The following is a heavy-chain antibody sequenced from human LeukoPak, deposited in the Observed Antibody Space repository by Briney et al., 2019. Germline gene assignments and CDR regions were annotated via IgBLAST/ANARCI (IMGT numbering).Heavy chain of an antibody. J-gene: IGHJ6*02. CDR3: ARSRSVSNYKGMDV. V-gene: IGHV3-21*01. D-gene: IGHD5/OR15-5a*01. CDR2: ISSSSDYI. CDR1: GFTFSDYS. Sequence: PGGFLRLSCPASGFTFSDYSMSWVRQAPGKGLEWVSSISSSSDYIYYADSVKGRFTISRDNARNSLYLQMNSLRAEDTAVYYCARSRSVSNYKGMDVWGQGTTVTVSS.